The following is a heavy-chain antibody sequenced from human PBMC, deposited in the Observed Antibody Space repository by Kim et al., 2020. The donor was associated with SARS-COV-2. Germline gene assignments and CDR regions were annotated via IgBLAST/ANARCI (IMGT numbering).Heavy chain of an antibody. CDR2: INSDGSST. D-gene: IGHD3-9*01. J-gene: IGHJ5*02. CDR3: ARDRMAYDILTGNQTIGWFDP. Sequence: GGSLRLSCAASGFTFSSYWMHWVRQAPGTGLVWVSRINSDGSSTTYADSVKGRFTISRDNAKNTLYLQMNSLRGEDTAVYYCARDRMAYDILTGNQTIGWFDPWGQGTLVTVSS. CDR1: GFTFSSYW. V-gene: IGHV3-74*01.